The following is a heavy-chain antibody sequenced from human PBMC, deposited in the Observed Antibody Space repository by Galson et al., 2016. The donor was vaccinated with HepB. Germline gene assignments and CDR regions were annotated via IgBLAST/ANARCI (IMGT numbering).Heavy chain of an antibody. CDR3: AAGGGWILNR. D-gene: IGHD6-19*01. Sequence: SLRLSCAASGVTFSTLWMTWVRQAPGNGLEYVADIKEDGSEIHYVGSVKGRFTISRDNAKNSVYLQMDSLRVEDTAVYYCAAGGGWILNRWGQGTLVTVSS. CDR2: IKEDGSEI. CDR1: GVTFSTLW. V-gene: IGHV3-7*01. J-gene: IGHJ4*02.